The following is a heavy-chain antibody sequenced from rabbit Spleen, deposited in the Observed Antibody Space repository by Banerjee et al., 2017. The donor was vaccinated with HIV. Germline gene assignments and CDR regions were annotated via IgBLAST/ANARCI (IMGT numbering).Heavy chain of an antibody. D-gene: IGHD1-1*01. CDR2: IYGGSSGNI. V-gene: IGHV1S40*01. CDR1: GFDFSRGYD. CDR3: ARDTSSSFSSYGMDL. Sequence: QQLVESGGGLVKPGASLTLTCKASGFDFSRGYDMCWVRQAPGKGLEWIGCIYGGSSGNIYYASWAKGRFTCSKTSSTTVTLQMSRLTAADTATYFCARDTSSSFSSYGMDLWGPGTLVTVS. J-gene: IGHJ6*01.